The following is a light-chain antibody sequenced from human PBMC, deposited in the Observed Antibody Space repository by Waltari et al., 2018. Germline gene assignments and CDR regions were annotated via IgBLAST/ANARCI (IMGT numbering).Light chain of an antibody. V-gene: IGLV3-21*04. CDR1: KIESKS. J-gene: IGLJ3*02. CDR2: YDS. CDR3: QVWDDTTDSGV. Sequence: YVVTQPPSVSVAPGQTATLTCGGEKIESKSVHWYQQKPGQAPVLVMFYDSDRPSGIPERFSGSNSGNTATLTISWVEAGDEADYHCQVWDDTTDSGVFGGGTRLTVL.